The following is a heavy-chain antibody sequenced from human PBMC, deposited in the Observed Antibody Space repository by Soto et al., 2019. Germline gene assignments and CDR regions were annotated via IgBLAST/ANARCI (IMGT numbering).Heavy chain of an antibody. J-gene: IGHJ6*02. Sequence: GGSLRLSCAASGFTFSGSAMHWVRQASGKGLEWVGRIRSKANSYATAYAASVKGRFTSSRDDSKNTAYLQMTSLKTEDTAVYYCTRLYYDYVWGSSPRYYYGMDVWGQGTTVTVSS. CDR2: IRSKANSYAT. D-gene: IGHD3-16*01. CDR3: TRLYYDYVWGSSPRYYYGMDV. CDR1: GFTFSGSA. V-gene: IGHV3-73*01.